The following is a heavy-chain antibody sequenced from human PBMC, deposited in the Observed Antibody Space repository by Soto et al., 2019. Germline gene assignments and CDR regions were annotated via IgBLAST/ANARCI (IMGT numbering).Heavy chain of an antibody. D-gene: IGHD3-10*01. CDR2: IWYDGSNK. V-gene: IGHV3-33*01. CDR3: ARANSYGSGSYYEQTFDY. CDR1: GFTFSSYG. Sequence: GGSLRLSCAASGFTFSSYGMHWVRQAPGKGLEWVAVIWYDGSNKYYADSVKGRFTISRDNSKNTLYLQMNSLRAEDTAVYYCARANSYGSGSYYEQTFDYWGQGTLVTVSS. J-gene: IGHJ4*02.